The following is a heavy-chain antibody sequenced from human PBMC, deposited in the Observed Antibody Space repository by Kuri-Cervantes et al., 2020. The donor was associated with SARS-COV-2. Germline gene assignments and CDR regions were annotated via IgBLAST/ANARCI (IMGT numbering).Heavy chain of an antibody. V-gene: IGHV3-7*05. CDR2: IRHGGGDH. J-gene: IGHJ5*01. D-gene: IGHD6-19*01. CDR3: STQVLTMAGWLDS. CDR1: GFTVSSNY. Sequence: GGSLRLSCAASGFTVSSNYMSWVRQAPGKGLEWVAYIRHGGGDHYYVESVKGRFIISRDNARNSLFLEMKSVRAEDTAVYYCSTQVLTMAGWLDSWGQGTLVTVSS.